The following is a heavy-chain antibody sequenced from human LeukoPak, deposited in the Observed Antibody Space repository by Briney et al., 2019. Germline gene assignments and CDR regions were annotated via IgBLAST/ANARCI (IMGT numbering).Heavy chain of an antibody. D-gene: IGHD3-9*01. J-gene: IGHJ4*02. CDR2: IYYSGST. Sequence: SETLSLTCTVSGGSSNNYYWSWIRHPPGKGLEWIAYIYYSGSTNCNPSLKSRVTISIDTSKNQFSLKLSSVTAADTAVYYCARGPTRYYFDYWGQGTPVTVSS. CDR3: ARGPTRYYFDY. CDR1: GGSSNNYY. V-gene: IGHV4-59*01.